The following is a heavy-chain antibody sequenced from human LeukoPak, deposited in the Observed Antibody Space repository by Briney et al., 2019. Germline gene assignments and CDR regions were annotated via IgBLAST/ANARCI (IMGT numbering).Heavy chain of an antibody. CDR3: AKDHRGYCSGRNCYSHY. J-gene: IGHJ4*02. Sequence: HPGGSLRLSCAASGFTFTNYGMHWLRQAPGKGLEWVAFIRYDGNYKFFADSVKGRFAISRDNSNRTVFLQMNSLRAEDTAVYYCAKDHRGYCSGRNCYSHYWGQGTLVTVSS. D-gene: IGHD2-15*01. CDR2: IRYDGNYK. V-gene: IGHV3-30*02. CDR1: GFTFTNYG.